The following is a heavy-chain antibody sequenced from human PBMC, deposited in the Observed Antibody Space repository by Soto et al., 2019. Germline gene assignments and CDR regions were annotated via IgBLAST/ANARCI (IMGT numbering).Heavy chain of an antibody. CDR3: ARDLPPVDY. Sequence: QIQLVQSGAEVKKPGASVKVSCKASGYTFSSYHITWVRQAPGQGLEWMGWISAYNGNTNYAQNLQGRVTMTTDPSTSTADMELRSLRSDATAVYYCARDLPPVDYWGQGTLVTVSS. J-gene: IGHJ4*02. CDR2: ISAYNGNT. V-gene: IGHV1-18*01. CDR1: GYTFSSYH.